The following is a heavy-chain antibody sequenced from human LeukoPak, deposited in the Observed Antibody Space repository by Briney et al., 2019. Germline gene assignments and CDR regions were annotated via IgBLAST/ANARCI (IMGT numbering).Heavy chain of an antibody. CDR2: ISGSGGST. CDR3: ARASYSSGWYWFDP. V-gene: IGHV3-23*01. Sequence: TGGSLRLSCAASGFTFSSYAMSWVRQAPGKGLGWVSAISGSGGSTYYADSVKGRFTISRDNSKNTLYLQMNSLRAEDTAVYYCARASYSSGWYWFDPWGQGTLVTVSS. D-gene: IGHD6-19*01. J-gene: IGHJ5*02. CDR1: GFTFSSYA.